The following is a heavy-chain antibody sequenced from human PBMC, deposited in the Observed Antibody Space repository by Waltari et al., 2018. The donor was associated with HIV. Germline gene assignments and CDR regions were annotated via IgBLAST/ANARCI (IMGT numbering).Heavy chain of an antibody. CDR1: GFTFSSYW. Sequence: EVQLVESGGGLVQPGGSLRLSCAASGFTFSSYWMSWVRQAPGKGLGGLAKIKQDGSEKYYVDSVKGRFTISRDNAKNSLYLQMNSLRAEDTAVYYCAREDSTLPFDYWGQGTLVTVSS. V-gene: IGHV3-7*01. J-gene: IGHJ4*02. D-gene: IGHD6-13*01. CDR2: IKQDGSEK. CDR3: AREDSTLPFDY.